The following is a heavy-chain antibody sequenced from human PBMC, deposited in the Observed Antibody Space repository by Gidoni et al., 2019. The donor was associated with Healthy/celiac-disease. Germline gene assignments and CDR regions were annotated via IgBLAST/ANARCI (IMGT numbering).Heavy chain of an antibody. CDR2: MNPNSGNT. V-gene: IGHV1-8*01. Sequence: QVQLVQSGAEVKKPGASVKVSCKASGYTFTSYDINWVRQATGQGLEWMGWMNPNSGNTGYAQKFQGRVTMTRNTSISTAYMELSSLRSEDTAVYYCARGRAYDFWSGYYTGYDRPVDYWGQGTLVTVSS. CDR3: ARGRAYDFWSGYYTGYDRPVDY. J-gene: IGHJ4*02. D-gene: IGHD3-3*01. CDR1: GYTFTSYD.